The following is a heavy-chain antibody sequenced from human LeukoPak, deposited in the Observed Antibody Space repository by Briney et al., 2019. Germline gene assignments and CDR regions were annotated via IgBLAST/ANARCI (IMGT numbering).Heavy chain of an antibody. CDR2: IYHSGST. J-gene: IGHJ4*02. CDR3: ARDPRGYSYGWRYYFDY. V-gene: IGHV4-38-2*02. CDR1: GYSLSSGYY. D-gene: IGHD5-18*01. Sequence: SETLSLTCTVSGYSLSSGYYWGWIRPPPGKGLEWIGSIYHSGSTYYNPSLKSRVTISVDTSKNQFSLKLSSVTAADTAVYYCARDPRGYSYGWRYYFDYWGQGTLVTVSS.